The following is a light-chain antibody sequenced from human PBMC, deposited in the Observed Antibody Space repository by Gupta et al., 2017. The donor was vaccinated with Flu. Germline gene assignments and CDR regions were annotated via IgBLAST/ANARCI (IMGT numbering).Light chain of an antibody. J-gene: IGLJ2*01. CDR2: RNN. V-gene: IGLV1-47*01. CDR1: SSNIGTNY. CDR3: ATWDDSRSGVV. Sequence: QSVLTQPPSASGTPGQRVTISCSGSSSNIGTNYVYWYKQLPGTAPKLLIYRNNQRPSGVPDRFSGSKSGTSASLAISGLRAEDEADYYCATWDDSRSGVVFGGGTKLTVL.